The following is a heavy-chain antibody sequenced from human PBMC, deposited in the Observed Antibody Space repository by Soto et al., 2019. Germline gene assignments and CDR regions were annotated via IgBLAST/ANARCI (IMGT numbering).Heavy chain of an antibody. CDR1: GFTFSSYG. CDR2: IWYDGSNK. D-gene: IGHD3-10*01. J-gene: IGHJ4*02. V-gene: IGHV3-33*01. CDR3: ARKVYYYGSGSYSNKIRPRHYFHY. Sequence: QVQLVESGGGVVQPGRSLRLSCAASGFTFSSYGMHWVRQAPGRWLEWVAVIWYDGSNKYYADSVKGRFTISRDNSKNTLYLEMTRLRAEDTAVYYCARKVYYYGSGSYSNKIRPRHYFHYWGQGTLVTVSS.